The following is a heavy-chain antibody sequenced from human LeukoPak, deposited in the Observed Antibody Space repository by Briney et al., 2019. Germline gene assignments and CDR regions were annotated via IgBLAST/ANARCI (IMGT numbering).Heavy chain of an antibody. V-gene: IGHV1-24*01. CDR2: FDPEDGET. D-gene: IGHD3-10*01. CDR1: GSTLTELS. CDR3: ATGPGAPDY. Sequence: GASVKVSCKVSGSTLTELSIHWVRQAPGKWLEWMGGFDPEDGETIYAQKFQGRVTMTEDTSTDTAYMDLSSLRSEDTAVYYCATGPGAPDYWGQGTLVTVSS. J-gene: IGHJ4*02.